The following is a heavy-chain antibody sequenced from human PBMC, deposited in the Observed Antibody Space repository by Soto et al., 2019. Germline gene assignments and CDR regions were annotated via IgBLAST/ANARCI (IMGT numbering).Heavy chain of an antibody. D-gene: IGHD3-10*01. V-gene: IGHV1-69*02. CDR1: GGTFSSYT. CDR2: IIPILGIA. Sequence: QVQLVQSGAEVKKPGSSVKVSCKASGGTFSSYTISWVRQAPGQGLEWMGRIIPILGIANYAQKFQGRVTIPADKPTSTAYMELSGLRSEDPAVCYCERVRSMISNWGPGTLVTVSS. J-gene: IGHJ4*02. CDR3: ERVRSMISN.